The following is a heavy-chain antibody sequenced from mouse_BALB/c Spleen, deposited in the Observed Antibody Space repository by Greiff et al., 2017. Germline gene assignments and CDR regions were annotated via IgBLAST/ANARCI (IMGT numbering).Heavy chain of an antibody. V-gene: IGHV5-6-4*01. Sequence: EVILVESGGGLVKPGGSLKLSCAASGFTFSSYTMSWVRQTPEKRLEWVATISSGGSYTYYPDSVKGRFTISRDNAKNTLYLQMSSLKSEDTAMYYCTRDGRGDGYFDYWGQGTTLTVSS. CDR1: GFTFSSYT. J-gene: IGHJ2*01. D-gene: IGHD3-1*01. CDR2: ISSGGSYT. CDR3: TRDGRGDGYFDY.